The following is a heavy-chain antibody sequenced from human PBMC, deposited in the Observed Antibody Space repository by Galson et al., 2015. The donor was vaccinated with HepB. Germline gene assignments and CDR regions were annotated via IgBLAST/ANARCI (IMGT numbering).Heavy chain of an antibody. Sequence: SLRLSCAASGFTFSSYAIMWVRQAPGKGLEWVSGMSDNGDNTFYADSVKGRFTISRDISKNTVYLQMNSLRVEDTAIYYCATRSGASGWYSYFQHWGQGTLVTVSS. CDR1: GFTFSSYA. CDR2: MSDNGDNT. J-gene: IGHJ1*01. CDR3: ATRSGASGWYSYFQH. D-gene: IGHD6-19*01. V-gene: IGHV3-23*01.